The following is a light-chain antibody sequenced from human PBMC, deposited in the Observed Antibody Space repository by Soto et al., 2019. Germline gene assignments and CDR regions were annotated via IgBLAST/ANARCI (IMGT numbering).Light chain of an antibody. V-gene: IGLV2-14*01. J-gene: IGLJ1*01. CDR2: EVN. CDR1: SSDVGGYDY. CDR3: SSYSISTADL. Sequence: QSALTQPASVSGSPGQSITISCTGTSSDVGGYDYVSWYQLHPGKAPKLMVFEVNNRPSGVSYRFSGSKSGNTASLTISGLQAEDEADYFCSSYSISTADLFGTGTKVTVL.